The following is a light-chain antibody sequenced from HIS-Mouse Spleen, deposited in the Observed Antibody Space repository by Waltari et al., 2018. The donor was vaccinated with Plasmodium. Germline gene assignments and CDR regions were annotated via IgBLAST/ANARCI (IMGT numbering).Light chain of an antibody. V-gene: IGKV3-20*01. CDR3: QQYGSSPIT. Sequence: EIVLTPSPGTLPLSPGERSTLSCRASQSVSSSYLAWYQQKPGQAPRLLILGASTRATGIPDRFSGSGSGTDFTLTISRLEPEDFAVYYCQQYGSSPITFGQGTRLEIK. J-gene: IGKJ5*01. CDR2: GAS. CDR1: QSVSSSY.